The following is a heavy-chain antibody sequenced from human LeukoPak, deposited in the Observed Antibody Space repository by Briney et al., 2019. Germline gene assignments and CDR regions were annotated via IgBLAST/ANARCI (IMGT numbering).Heavy chain of an antibody. Sequence: GGSLRLSCAASGFTFDDYAMHWVRQAPGKGLEWASGISWNSGSIGYADSVKGRFTISRDNAKNSLYLQMNSLRAEDTALYYCAKDAGYYMDVWGKGTTVTISS. CDR2: ISWNSGSI. V-gene: IGHV3-9*01. CDR1: GFTFDDYA. J-gene: IGHJ6*03. D-gene: IGHD3-10*01. CDR3: AKDAGYYMDV.